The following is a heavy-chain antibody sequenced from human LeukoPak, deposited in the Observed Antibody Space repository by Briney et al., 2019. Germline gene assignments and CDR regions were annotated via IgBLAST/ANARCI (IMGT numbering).Heavy chain of an antibody. D-gene: IGHD3-3*01. CDR1: GGSISSSSYY. J-gene: IGHJ4*02. CDR2: IYYSGST. CDR3: ATDYDFWIGYHNY. Sequence: SDTLSLTCTVSGGSISSSSYYWGWIRQPPWKGLEWIGSIYYSGSTHYNPSLKSRVTISVDTSKNQFALKLSSVTAADTAVYYCATDYDFWIGYHNYWGQGTLVTVSS. V-gene: IGHV4-39*01.